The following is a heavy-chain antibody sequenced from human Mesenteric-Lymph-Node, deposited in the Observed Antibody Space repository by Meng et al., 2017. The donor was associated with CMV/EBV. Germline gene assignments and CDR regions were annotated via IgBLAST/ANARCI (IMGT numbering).Heavy chain of an antibody. Sequence: QITLKESGPTLVKPPQTLPLTCTFSGFSLSTSGVGVGWIRQPPGKALEWLALIYWDDDKRYSPSLKSRLTITKDTSKNQVVLTMTNMDPVDTATYYCAHSSGIAAAGPFYFDYWGQGTLVTVSS. V-gene: IGHV2-5*02. CDR3: AHSSGIAAAGPFYFDY. CDR1: GFSLSTSGVG. CDR2: IYWDDDK. J-gene: IGHJ4*02. D-gene: IGHD6-13*01.